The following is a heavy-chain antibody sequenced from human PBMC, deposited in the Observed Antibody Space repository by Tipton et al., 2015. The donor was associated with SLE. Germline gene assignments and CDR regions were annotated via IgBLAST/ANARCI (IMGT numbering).Heavy chain of an antibody. CDR3: ARVNCSSTSCYMGGWFDP. Sequence: LRLSCTVFGGSISSHYWSWIRQPPGKGLEWIGYIYYSGSTNYNPSLKSRVTISVDTSKNQFSLKLSSVTAADTAVYYCARVNCSSTSCYMGGWFDPWGQGTLVTVSS. CDR1: GGSISSHY. V-gene: IGHV4-59*11. D-gene: IGHD2-2*02. J-gene: IGHJ5*02. CDR2: IYYSGST.